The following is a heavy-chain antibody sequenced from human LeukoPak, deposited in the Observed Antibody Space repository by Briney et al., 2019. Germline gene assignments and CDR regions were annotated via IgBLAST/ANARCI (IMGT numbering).Heavy chain of an antibody. CDR2: IKRDGSEK. V-gene: IGHV3-7*01. Sequence: GGSLRLSCAASGFTFSSYWMTWVRQAPGKGLEWVANIKRDGSEKHYVDSVKGRFTISRDNAKNSLYLQMNSLRAEDTAVYYCARPYYDILTGYYGSSYYFDYWGQGTLVTVSS. D-gene: IGHD3-9*01. CDR3: ARPYYDILTGYYGSSYYFDY. J-gene: IGHJ4*02. CDR1: GFTFSSYW.